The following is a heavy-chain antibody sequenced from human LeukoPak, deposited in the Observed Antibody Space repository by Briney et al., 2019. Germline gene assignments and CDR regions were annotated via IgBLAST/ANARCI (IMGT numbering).Heavy chain of an antibody. CDR3: ARGGATTLFYYYYYMDV. V-gene: IGHV3-48*03. J-gene: IGHJ6*03. CDR2: ISSSGSTI. D-gene: IGHD1-26*01. CDR1: GFTFSSYE. Sequence: GGSLRLSCAASGFTFSSYEMNWVRQAPGKGLEWVSYISSSGSTIYYADSVKGRFTISRDNAKNSLYLQMNSLRAEDTAVYYCARGGATTLFYYYYYMDVWGKGTTVIVSS.